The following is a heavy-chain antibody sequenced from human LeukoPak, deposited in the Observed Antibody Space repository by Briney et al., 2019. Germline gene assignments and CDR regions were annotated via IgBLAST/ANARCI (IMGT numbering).Heavy chain of an antibody. CDR3: ASTLYSGSYYLTQLDY. D-gene: IGHD1-26*01. J-gene: IGHJ4*02. CDR2: IYYSGST. Sequence: SETLSLTCTVSGGSISSYYWSWIRPPPGKGLEWIGYIYYSGSTNYNPSLKSRVTISVDTSKNQFSLKLSSVTAADTAVYYCASTLYSGSYYLTQLDYWGQGTLVTVSS. CDR1: GGSISSYY. V-gene: IGHV4-59*01.